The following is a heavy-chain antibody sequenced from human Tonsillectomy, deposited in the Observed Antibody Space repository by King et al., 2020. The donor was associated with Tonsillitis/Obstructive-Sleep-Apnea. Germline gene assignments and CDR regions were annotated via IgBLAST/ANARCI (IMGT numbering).Heavy chain of an antibody. J-gene: IGHJ4*02. CDR2: IYPGDSDT. CDR1: GYSFTSYW. D-gene: IGHD6-19*01. V-gene: IGHV5-51*01. Sequence: VQLVESGAEVKKPGESLKISCKGSGYSFTSYWIAWVRQMPGKGLEWMGIIYPGDSDTRNSPAFQGQVPISADKSISTAYLQWSNLTASDPAMYYCARLGMAVAATFPSPDYWGQGTLVTVSS. CDR3: ARLGMAVAATFPSPDY.